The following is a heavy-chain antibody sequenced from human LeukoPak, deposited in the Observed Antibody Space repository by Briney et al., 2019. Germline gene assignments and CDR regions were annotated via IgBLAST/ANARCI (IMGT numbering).Heavy chain of an antibody. CDR2: ISYTGST. CDR3: ASGGYCSSTTCYPNWFDP. J-gene: IGHJ5*02. CDR1: GGSITSYY. D-gene: IGHD2-2*01. V-gene: IGHV4-59*01. Sequence: SETLSLTCTVSGGSITSYYWSWIRQPPGKGLEWIGYISYTGSTNYNPSLKSRVTISIDTSKNQFSLKLSSVTAADTAVYYCASGGYCSSTTCYPNWFDPWGQGTLVTVSS.